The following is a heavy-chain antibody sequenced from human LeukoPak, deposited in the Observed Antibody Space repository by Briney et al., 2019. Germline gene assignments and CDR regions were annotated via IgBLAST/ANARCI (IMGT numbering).Heavy chain of an antibody. J-gene: IGHJ4*02. CDR1: GFTFSSYA. CDR2: ISSDGITT. CDR3: SRFVVVTAGDY. D-gene: IGHD2-21*02. Sequence: GGSLRLSCAASGFTFSSYAMSWVRQAPGKGLVWVARISSDGITTAYADSVKGRFTISRDSAKNTLYLQMNSLRAEDTAVYYCSRFVVVTAGDYWGQGTLVTVSS. V-gene: IGHV3-74*01.